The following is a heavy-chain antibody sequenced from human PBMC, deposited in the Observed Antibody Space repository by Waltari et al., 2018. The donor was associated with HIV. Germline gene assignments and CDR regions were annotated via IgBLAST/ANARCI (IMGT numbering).Heavy chain of an antibody. D-gene: IGHD3-22*01. CDR2: ISYDGRNK. V-gene: IGHV3-30*04. J-gene: IGHJ3*02. Sequence: QVQLVESGGGVVQPGRSLRLSCAASGFTFSSYAMHWVRQAPGKGLEWVAVISYDGRNKYYADSVKGRFTISRDNSKNTLYLQMNSLRAEDTAVYYCARESGEWRDYDLRAFDIWGQGTMVTVSS. CDR1: GFTFSSYA. CDR3: ARESGEWRDYDLRAFDI.